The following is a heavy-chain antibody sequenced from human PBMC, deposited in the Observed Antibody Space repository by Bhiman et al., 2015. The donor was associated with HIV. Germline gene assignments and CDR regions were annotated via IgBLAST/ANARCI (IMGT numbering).Heavy chain of an antibody. J-gene: IGHJ4*02. CDR1: GFSISSYT. CDR2: ISSSSSYI. CDR3: AKGARVIAFPFDY. D-gene: IGHD2-21*01. Sequence: EVQLVESGGGLVKPGGSLRLSCAASGFSISSYTMNWVRQAPGKGLEWVSSISSSSSYIYYAASVKGRITISRDNSNNTLYLQMNSLRAEDTAVYYCAKGARVIAFPFDYWGQGILVTVSS. V-gene: IGHV3-21*04.